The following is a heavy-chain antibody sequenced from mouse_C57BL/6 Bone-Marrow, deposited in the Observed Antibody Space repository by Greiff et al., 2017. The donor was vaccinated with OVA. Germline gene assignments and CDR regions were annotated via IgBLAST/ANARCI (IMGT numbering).Heavy chain of an antibody. J-gene: IGHJ2*01. CDR2: IDPENGDT. D-gene: IGHD2-4*01. Sequence: VQLQQSGAELVRPGASVKLSCTASGFNIKDDYMHWVKQRPEQGLEWIGWIDPENGDTEYAPRFKGKATITADTSSNTAYLQLSSLTSEDTSVYYCTALCDYGESFDYWGQGTTLTVSS. CDR1: GFNIKDDY. V-gene: IGHV14-4*01. CDR3: TALCDYGESFDY.